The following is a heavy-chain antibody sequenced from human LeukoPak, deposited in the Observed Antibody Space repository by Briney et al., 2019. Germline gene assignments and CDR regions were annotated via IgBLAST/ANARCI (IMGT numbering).Heavy chain of an antibody. Sequence: SETLSLXCAVYGGSFSGYYWSWIRQPPGKGLEWIGEINHSGSTNYNPSLKSRVTISVDTSKNQFSLKLSSVTAADTAVYYCARGHYGGNHNDAFDIWGQGTMVTVSS. CDR3: ARGHYGGNHNDAFDI. V-gene: IGHV4-34*01. D-gene: IGHD4-23*01. CDR1: GGSFSGYY. J-gene: IGHJ3*02. CDR2: INHSGST.